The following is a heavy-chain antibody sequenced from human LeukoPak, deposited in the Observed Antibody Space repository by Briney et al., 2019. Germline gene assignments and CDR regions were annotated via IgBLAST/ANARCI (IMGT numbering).Heavy chain of an antibody. CDR1: GYSISSGYY. V-gene: IGHV4-38-2*01. D-gene: IGHD5-24*01. CDR2: IYHGGST. CDR3: ARGGDREGYISREFDY. Sequence: SETLSLTCAVSGYSISSGYYWGWIRQPPGKGLEWIGSIYHGGSTYYNPSLKSRVNISVDTSKKQVSLKLSSVTAGDTAVHYCARGGDREGYISREFDYWGQGNLVTVSS. J-gene: IGHJ4*02.